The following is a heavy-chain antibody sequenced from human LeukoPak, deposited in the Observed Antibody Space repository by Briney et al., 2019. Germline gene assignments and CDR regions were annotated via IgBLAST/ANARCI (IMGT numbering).Heavy chain of an antibody. V-gene: IGHV1-2*02. D-gene: IGHD5-18*01. CDR3: VVRGYSYGFYYYYMDV. CDR1: GSTFTDYY. J-gene: IGHJ6*03. Sequence: ASVKVSCKASGSTFTDYYMHWVRQAPGQGLEWMGWINPNSGGTNYAQKFQGRVTMTRDTSISTAYMELSRLRSDDTAVYYCVVRGYSYGFYYYYMDVWGKGTTVTISS. CDR2: INPNSGGT.